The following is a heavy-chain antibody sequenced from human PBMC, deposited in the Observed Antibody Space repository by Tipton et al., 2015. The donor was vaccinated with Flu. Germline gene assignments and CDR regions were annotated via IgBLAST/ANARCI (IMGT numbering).Heavy chain of an antibody. CDR2: IAYRGST. CDR3: ARRSGGYGYGGRDV. V-gene: IGHV4-59*01. CDR1: GASISNYY. D-gene: IGHD5-18*01. Sequence: TLSLTCTVSGASISNYYWSWIRQPPGKGLDLIGYIAYRGSTNYSPSLNNRVTISLDTSKNQLSLKLNSVTAADTAVYYCARRSGGYGYGGRDVWGQGTTVTVSS. J-gene: IGHJ6*02.